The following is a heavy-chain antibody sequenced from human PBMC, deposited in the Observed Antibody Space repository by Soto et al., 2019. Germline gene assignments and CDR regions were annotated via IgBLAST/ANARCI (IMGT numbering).Heavy chain of an antibody. J-gene: IGHJ4*02. CDR1: GFTFSSYS. Sequence: KPGGSLRLSCAGSGFTFSSYSMSWVRQAPGKGLEWVSSISSSSTYISYADSVKGRFTISRDNAKNSLFLQMNSLRAEDTAMYYCARGAVAAAGIPTYYFDYWGQGTLVTVSS. CDR3: ARGAVAAAGIPTYYFDY. CDR2: ISSSSTYI. V-gene: IGHV3-21*01. D-gene: IGHD6-13*01.